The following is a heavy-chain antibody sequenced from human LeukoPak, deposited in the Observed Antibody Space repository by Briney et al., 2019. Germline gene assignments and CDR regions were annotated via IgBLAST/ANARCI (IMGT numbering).Heavy chain of an antibody. J-gene: IGHJ3*02. Sequence: SETLSLPCTVSGDPMRDYSWRWIRRAPGKGLEWIGSISYGGSTNYNPPLKRRVAISVDTSQNRFSLNVMSLTAADTAVYYCARDWGIGTTKYNAFDMWGQGTMVTVSS. V-gene: IGHV4-59*01. CDR3: ARDWGIGTTKYNAFDM. CDR2: ISYGGST. D-gene: IGHD3-16*01. CDR1: GDPMRDYS.